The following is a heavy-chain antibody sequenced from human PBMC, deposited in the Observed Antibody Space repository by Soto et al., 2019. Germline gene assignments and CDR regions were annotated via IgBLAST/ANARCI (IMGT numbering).Heavy chain of an antibody. CDR2: IYYSGST. CDR1: GGSISSCSYY. CDR3: ASPTNKPGVVTQNYYYGMDV. J-gene: IGHJ6*02. Sequence: SETLSLTCTVSGGSISSCSYYWGWIRQPPGKGLEWIGSIYYSGSTYYNPSLKSRVTISVDTSKNQFSLKLSSVTAADTAVYYCASPTNKPGVVTQNYYYGMDVWGQGTTVTVSS. D-gene: IGHD3-22*01. V-gene: IGHV4-39*01.